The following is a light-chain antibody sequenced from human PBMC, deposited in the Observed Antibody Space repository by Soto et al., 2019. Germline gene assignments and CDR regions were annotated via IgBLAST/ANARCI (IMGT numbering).Light chain of an antibody. V-gene: IGLV2-23*02. CDR1: SSDVGSYNL. Sequence: QSVLTQPASVSGSPGQSITISCTGTSSDVGSYNLVSWYQQHPGKAPKVMIYEVSKRPSGVPNRFSGSKSGYTASLTISGLQAEAEADYYCCSYAGSSTYVFGTGTKVTV. J-gene: IGLJ1*01. CDR3: CSYAGSSTYV. CDR2: EVS.